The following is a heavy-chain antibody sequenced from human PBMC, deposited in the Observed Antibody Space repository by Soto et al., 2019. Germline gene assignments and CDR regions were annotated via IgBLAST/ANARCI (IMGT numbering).Heavy chain of an antibody. CDR1: GGSISSYY. Sequence: QVQLQESGPGLVKPSETLSLTCTVSGGSISSYYWSWIRQPPGKGLEWIGYIYYSGSTNYNPSLTSRVPISVDTSKNQFSLKLSSVTAADTAVYYCARDGDGGDNGYFDLWGRGTLVTVSS. CDR3: ARDGDGGDNGYFDL. CDR2: IYYSGST. D-gene: IGHD2-21*01. J-gene: IGHJ2*01. V-gene: IGHV4-59*01.